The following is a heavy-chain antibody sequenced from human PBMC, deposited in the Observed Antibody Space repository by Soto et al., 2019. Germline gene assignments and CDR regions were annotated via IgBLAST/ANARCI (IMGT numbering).Heavy chain of an antibody. D-gene: IGHD3-10*01. V-gene: IGHV3-53*01. Sequence: EVQLVESGGGLIQPGGSLRLSCAVSGFTVSNNYMSWVRQAPGKGLEGVSVIYSGGYTAYGDSVKGRFTISRDNSKNTLNLQRKTLTPDDPAVFYWATQPGGGGYWGQGTLVTVSS. CDR3: ATQPGGGGY. J-gene: IGHJ4*02. CDR2: IYSGGYT. CDR1: GFTVSNNY.